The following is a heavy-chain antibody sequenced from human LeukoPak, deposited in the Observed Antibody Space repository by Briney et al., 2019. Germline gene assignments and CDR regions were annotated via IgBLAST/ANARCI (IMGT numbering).Heavy chain of an antibody. V-gene: IGHV1-8*03. D-gene: IGHD6-13*01. CDR1: GYTFTSYD. J-gene: IGHJ5*02. CDR3: ARGVEQQLEENWFDP. Sequence: ASVKVSCKASGYTFTSYDINWVRQATGQGLEWMGWMNPNSGNTGHAQKFQGRVTITRNTSISTAYMELSSLRSEDTAVYYCARGVEQQLEENWFDPWGQGTLVTVSS. CDR2: MNPNSGNT.